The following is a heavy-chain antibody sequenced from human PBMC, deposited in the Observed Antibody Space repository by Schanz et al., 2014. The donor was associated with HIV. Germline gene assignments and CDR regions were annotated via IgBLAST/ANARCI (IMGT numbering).Heavy chain of an antibody. Sequence: EVQLVESGGNLVKPGGSLRLSCAASGFTFSRYTMNWVRQAPGKGLEWVASISSSGRYIFYADSMKGRFAISRDNAKNSLYLQIDSLRAEDTAVYYCASDTSAMYYFDYWGQGTLVTVSS. V-gene: IGHV3-21*01. CDR1: GFTFSRYT. CDR2: ISSSGRYI. CDR3: ASDTSAMYYFDY. J-gene: IGHJ4*02.